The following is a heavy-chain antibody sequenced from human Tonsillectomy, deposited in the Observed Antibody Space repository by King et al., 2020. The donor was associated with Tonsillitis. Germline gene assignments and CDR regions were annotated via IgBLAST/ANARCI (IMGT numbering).Heavy chain of an antibody. V-gene: IGHV4-31*02. D-gene: IGHD3-10*01. Sequence: SSGGYYWTWIRQHPGKGLEWIGYIYHIGSTYFIPSLKSRVIISVDTSKNQFSLKLSSVTAADTAVYYCARGFGGLSPYYFDYWGQGTLVTVSS. CDR3: ARGFGGLSPYYFDY. CDR1: SSGGYY. CDR2: IYHIGST. J-gene: IGHJ4*02.